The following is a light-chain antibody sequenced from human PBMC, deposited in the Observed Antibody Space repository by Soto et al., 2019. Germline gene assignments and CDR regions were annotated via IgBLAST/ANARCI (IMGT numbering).Light chain of an antibody. CDR2: GAS. J-gene: IGKJ4*01. V-gene: IGKV3D-15*02. Sequence: EIVMTQSPATLSVSPGERATLSCRASQSVSSNLAWYQQKPGQAPRLLIYGASSRVTGIPGRFTASGSGTDFTLTISRLEPEDFAVYICQQYGKLPFTFGGGTKVDIK. CDR3: QQYGKLPFT. CDR1: QSVSSN.